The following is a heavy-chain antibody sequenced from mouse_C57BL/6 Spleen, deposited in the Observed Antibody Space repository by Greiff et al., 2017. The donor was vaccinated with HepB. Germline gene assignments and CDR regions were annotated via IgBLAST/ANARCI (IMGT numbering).Heavy chain of an antibody. CDR3: ARSLRQYRYYFDY. CDR2: IDPSDSYT. J-gene: IGHJ2*01. CDR1: GYTFTSYW. V-gene: IGHV1-59*01. D-gene: IGHD1-1*01. Sequence: VKLQQPGAELVRPGTSVKLSCKASGYTFTSYWMHWVKQRPGQGLEWIGVIDPSDSYTNYNQKFKGKATLTVDTSSSTAYMQLSSLTSEDSAVYYCARSLRQYRYYFDYWGQGTTLTVSS.